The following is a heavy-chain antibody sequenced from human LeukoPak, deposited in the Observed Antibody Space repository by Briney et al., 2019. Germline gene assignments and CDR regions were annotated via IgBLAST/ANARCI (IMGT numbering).Heavy chain of an antibody. CDR1: GFTVSSNY. V-gene: IGHV3-66*01. Sequence: GGSLRLSCAASGFTVSSNYMSWVRQAPGKGLEWVSVIYSGGGTYYADSVKGRFTISRDNSKNTLYLQMNSLGAEDTAVYYCAREGSDGNYFDYWGQGTLVTVSS. CDR2: IYSGGGT. CDR3: AREGSDGNYFDY. J-gene: IGHJ4*02. D-gene: IGHD3-10*01.